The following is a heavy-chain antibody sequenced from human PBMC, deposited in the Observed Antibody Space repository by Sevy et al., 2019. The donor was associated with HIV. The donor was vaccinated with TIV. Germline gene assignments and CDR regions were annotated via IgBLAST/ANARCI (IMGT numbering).Heavy chain of an antibody. CDR2: IWYDGSNK. CDR1: GFTFSSYG. D-gene: IGHD2-2*01. J-gene: IGHJ5*02. Sequence: GGSLRLSCAASGFTFSSYGMHWVRQAPGKGLEWVAVIWYDGSNKYYVDSVKGRFTISRDNSKNTLYLQMNSLRAEDTAVYYCARDSTSRTYNWFDPWGQGTLVTVSS. V-gene: IGHV3-33*01. CDR3: ARDSTSRTYNWFDP.